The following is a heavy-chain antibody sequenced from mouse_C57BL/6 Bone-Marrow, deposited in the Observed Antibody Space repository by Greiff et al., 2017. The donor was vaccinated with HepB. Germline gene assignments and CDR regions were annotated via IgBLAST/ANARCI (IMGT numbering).Heavy chain of an antibody. CDR3: SRKGRPVCYAIDD. V-gene: IGHV1-53*01. CDR1: GYTFTSYW. Sequence: QVQLQQPGTELVKPGASVKLSCKASGYTFTSYWMHWVKQRPGQGLEWIGYINPCNGGTNYNEKFKSKATLTVDKSSSTAYMQLSSLTSEDSAVYYCSRKGRPVCYAIDDWGQGTSVTVSS. CDR2: INPCNGGT. J-gene: IGHJ4*01. D-gene: IGHD1-1*01.